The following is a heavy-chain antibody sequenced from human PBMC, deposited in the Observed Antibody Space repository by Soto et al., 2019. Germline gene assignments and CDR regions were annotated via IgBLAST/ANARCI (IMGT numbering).Heavy chain of an antibody. CDR3: ARDFKGPAAPLYYYYGMDV. CDR2: ISYDGSNK. CDR1: GFTFSSYA. J-gene: IGHJ6*02. D-gene: IGHD2-2*01. V-gene: IGHV3-30-3*01. Sequence: GGSLRLSCAASGFTFSSYAMHWVRQAPGKGLEWVAVISYDGSNKYYADSVKGRFTISRDNSKNTLYLQMNSLRAEDTAVYYCARDFKGPAAPLYYYYGMDVWGQGTTVTVSS.